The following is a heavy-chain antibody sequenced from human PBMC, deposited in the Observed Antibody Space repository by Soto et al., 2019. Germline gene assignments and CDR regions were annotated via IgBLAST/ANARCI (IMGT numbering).Heavy chain of an antibody. D-gene: IGHD5-12*01. CDR3: ARDHHRYSGYDYVDY. CDR1: GFTFSDYY. CDR2: ISSSSSYT. V-gene: IGHV3-11*05. Sequence: QVQLVEPGGGLVKPGGSLRLSCADSGFTFSDYYMSWIRQAPGKGLEWVSYISSSSSYTNYADSVKGRFTISRDNANNSLYLQMTSLRAEDTAVYYCARDHHRYSGYDYVDYWGQGTLVSVSS. J-gene: IGHJ4*02.